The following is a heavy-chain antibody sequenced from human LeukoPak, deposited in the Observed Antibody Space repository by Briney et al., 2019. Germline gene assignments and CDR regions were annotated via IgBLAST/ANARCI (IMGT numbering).Heavy chain of an antibody. D-gene: IGHD3-3*01. CDR1: GGSFSGYY. J-gene: IGHJ4*02. CDR3: ARWRSSGYDFWSGYYIPCYFDY. CDR2: INHSGST. Sequence: SETLSLTCAVYGGSFSGYYWSWIRQPPGKGLEWIGEINHSGSTYYNPSLKSRVTISVDTSKNQFSLKLSSVTAADTAVYYCARWRSSGYDFWSGYYIPCYFDYWGQGTLVTVSS. V-gene: IGHV4-34*01.